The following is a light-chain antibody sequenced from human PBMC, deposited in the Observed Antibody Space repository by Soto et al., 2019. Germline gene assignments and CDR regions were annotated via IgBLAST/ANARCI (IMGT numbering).Light chain of an antibody. CDR1: QSLLHRNGYNY. CDR2: LGS. CDR3: MQALQTPLYT. Sequence: DIVMTQSPLSLPVTPGEPASISCRSSQSLLHRNGYNYLDWYLQRPGQSPQLLIYLGSNRASGVPDRFSGSGSGTDFTLKISRVEAEDVGVYYCMQALQTPLYTFRQGTRLEIK. V-gene: IGKV2-28*01. J-gene: IGKJ2*01.